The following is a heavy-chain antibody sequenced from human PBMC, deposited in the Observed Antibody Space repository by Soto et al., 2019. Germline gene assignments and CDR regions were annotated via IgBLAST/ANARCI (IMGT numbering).Heavy chain of an antibody. CDR3: AREGSQEVVYADF. CDR2: IWYDGSNK. CDR1: GFTFSSSG. J-gene: IGHJ4*02. V-gene: IGHV3-33*01. Sequence: QVQLVESGGGVVQPGRSLRLSCAASGFTFSSSGMHWVRQAPGKGLEWVAIIWYDGSNKYYADSVKGRFTISRDNSQNTLYLQMNSLRAEDTAVYYCAREGSQEVVYADFWGQGTLVTVSS. D-gene: IGHD2-8*02.